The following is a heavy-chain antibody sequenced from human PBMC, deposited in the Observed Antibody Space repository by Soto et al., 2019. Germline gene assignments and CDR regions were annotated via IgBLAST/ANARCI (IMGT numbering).Heavy chain of an antibody. CDR2: IHTRGRT. CDR3: ARDWGVDSSSWYWFAP. CDR1: GGAISSYY. J-gene: IGHJ5*02. D-gene: IGHD6-13*01. Sequence: QVQLQESGPGPVKPSETLSLTCTVSGGAISSYYWSWIRQPAGKGLERIGRIHTRGRTNYNPSLKSRVTRSVDTSTTQFSLKLSSVTAADTAVYYCARDWGVDSSSWYWFAPWGQGTLVTVSS. V-gene: IGHV4-4*07.